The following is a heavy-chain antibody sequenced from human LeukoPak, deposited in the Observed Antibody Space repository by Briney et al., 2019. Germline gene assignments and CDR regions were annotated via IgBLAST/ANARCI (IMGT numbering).Heavy chain of an antibody. V-gene: IGHV3-9*01. CDR1: GFSFDDYA. D-gene: IGHD2-2*01. CDR3: AKDACSGTSCSFDY. Sequence: GGSLRLSCAASGFSFDDYAMHWVRQAPGKGLEWVSGITWNSGSTGYADSVKGRFTISRDNTKNSLFVQMNSLRAEDTALYYCAKDACSGTSCSFDYWGQGTLVTVSS. J-gene: IGHJ4*02. CDR2: ITWNSGST.